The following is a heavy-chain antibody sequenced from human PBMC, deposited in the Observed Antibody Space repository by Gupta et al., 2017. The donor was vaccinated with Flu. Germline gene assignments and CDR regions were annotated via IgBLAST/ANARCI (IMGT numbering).Heavy chain of an antibody. J-gene: IGHJ3*02. Sequence: QVQLVESGGGVVQPGRSLRLSCAASGFTFSNSGMHWVRQAPGKGLEWVAVIWYDGSNKYYADSVKGRFTISRDNSKNTLYLQMNSLIAEDTAVYYCADIAVADNDASDIWGQGTRVTVSS. CDR3: ADIAVADNDASDI. V-gene: IGHV3-33*01. D-gene: IGHD6-19*01. CDR2: IWYDGSNK. CDR1: GFTFSNSG.